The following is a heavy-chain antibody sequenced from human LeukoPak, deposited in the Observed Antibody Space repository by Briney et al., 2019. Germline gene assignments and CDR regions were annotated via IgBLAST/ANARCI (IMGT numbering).Heavy chain of an antibody. CDR1: GYTFTSYG. Sequence: ASVKVSCKASGYTFTSYGISWVRQAPGQGLEWMGWISAHNGDTNYAQKFQGRVSMTTDTSTSTGYMELSSLTSDDTAVYYCARDFKRTVGATTASDYWGQGTLVTVSS. V-gene: IGHV1-18*01. D-gene: IGHD1-26*01. CDR2: ISAHNGDT. CDR3: ARDFKRTVGATTASDY. J-gene: IGHJ4*02.